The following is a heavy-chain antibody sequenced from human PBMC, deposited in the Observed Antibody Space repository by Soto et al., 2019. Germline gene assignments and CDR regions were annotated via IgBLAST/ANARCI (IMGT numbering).Heavy chain of an antibody. V-gene: IGHV1-3*01. J-gene: IGHJ5*02. CDR3: ARDGGSSWYVANWFDP. CDR1: GYTFTSYA. CDR2: INAGNGNT. D-gene: IGHD6-13*01. Sequence: ASVKVSCKASGYTFTSYAMHWVRQAPGQRLEWMGWINAGNGNTKYSQKFQGRVTITRDTSASTAYMELSSLRSEDTAVYYCARDGGSSWYVANWFDPWGQGTLVTVSS.